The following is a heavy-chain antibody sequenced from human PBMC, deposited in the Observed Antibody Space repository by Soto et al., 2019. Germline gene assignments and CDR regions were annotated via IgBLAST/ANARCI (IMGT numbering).Heavy chain of an antibody. CDR2: IILIIGIA. CDR3: ARDCSSTSCYAYP. CDR1: GGTFSSYT. Sequence: QVQLVQSGAEVKKPGSSVKVSCKASGGTFSSYTISWVRQAPGQGLEWMGRIILIIGIANYAQKFQGRVTIAADKSPSTASMERSSLRSEDTAVYYCARDCSSTSCYAYPWGQGTLVTVSS. V-gene: IGHV1-69*08. D-gene: IGHD2-2*01. J-gene: IGHJ5*02.